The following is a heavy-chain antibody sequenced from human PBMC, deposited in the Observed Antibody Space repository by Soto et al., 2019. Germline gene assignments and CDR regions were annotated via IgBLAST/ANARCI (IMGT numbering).Heavy chain of an antibody. Sequence: PSATLSLTCTVSGGSISSATYYWNWIRQHPRKGLEWIGYIYCSGSTYYSPSLKSRLTISVDTSKNQFSLKLSSVTAADTAVYYCSRGDWYFDLWGRGTLVTVSS. V-gene: IGHV4-31*03. J-gene: IGHJ2*01. CDR3: SRGDWYFDL. CDR1: GGSISSATYY. CDR2: IYCSGST.